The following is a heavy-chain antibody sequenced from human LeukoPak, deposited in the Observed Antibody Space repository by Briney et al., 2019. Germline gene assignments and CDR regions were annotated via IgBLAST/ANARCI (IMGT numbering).Heavy chain of an antibody. CDR2: ISRSGATI. V-gene: IGHV3-48*03. CDR1: GFTFSSYG. Sequence: GGSLRPSCAASGFTFSSYGMNWVRQAPGKGPEWISYISRSGATIYHADSVKGRFTISRDNAKNSLYLQMSSLGAEDTAIYYCSRDRGGGDIYFDYWGQGTLVTVSS. CDR3: SRDRGGGDIYFDY. J-gene: IGHJ4*02. D-gene: IGHD2-21*02.